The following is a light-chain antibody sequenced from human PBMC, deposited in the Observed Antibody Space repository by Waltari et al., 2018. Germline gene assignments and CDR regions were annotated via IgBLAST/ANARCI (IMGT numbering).Light chain of an antibody. Sequence: SYELTQPPSVSVSPGQTARTTCSGDDLPKKYGTGCQKKAVQAPVLVIKQDRERPSGIPERCSGSSSGSTVTLTITGVQAEDEADYYCQSTDSNGTYLYVFGSGTKVTVL. CDR1: DLPKKY. CDR3: QSTDSNGTYLYV. J-gene: IGLJ1*01. CDR2: QDR. V-gene: IGLV3-25*03.